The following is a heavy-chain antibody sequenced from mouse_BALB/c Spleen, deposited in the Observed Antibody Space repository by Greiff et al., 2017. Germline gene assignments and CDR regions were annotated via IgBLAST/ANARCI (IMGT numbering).Heavy chain of an antibody. Sequence: LQQPGAELVKPGASVKMSCKASGYTFTSYNMHWVKQTPGQGLEWIGAIYPGNGDTSYNQKFKGKATLTADKSSSTAYMQLSSLTSEDSAVYYCASLGPYFDYWGQGTTLTVSS. J-gene: IGHJ2*01. D-gene: IGHD4-1*01. CDR2: IYPGNGDT. V-gene: IGHV1-12*01. CDR1: GYTFTSYN. CDR3: ASLGPYFDY.